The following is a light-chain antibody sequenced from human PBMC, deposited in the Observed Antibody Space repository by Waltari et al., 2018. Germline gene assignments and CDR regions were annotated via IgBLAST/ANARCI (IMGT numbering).Light chain of an antibody. CDR3: HQYGTSPET. Sequence: EIVLTQSPGTLSLSPGERATLSCRASQSVTSSYLAWYLQKPGQAPRPLIYGASSRATGIPDRFSGSGSGTDFTLTISRLEPEDFAVYYCHQYGTSPETFGQGTKVEIK. CDR1: QSVTSSY. J-gene: IGKJ1*01. CDR2: GAS. V-gene: IGKV3-20*01.